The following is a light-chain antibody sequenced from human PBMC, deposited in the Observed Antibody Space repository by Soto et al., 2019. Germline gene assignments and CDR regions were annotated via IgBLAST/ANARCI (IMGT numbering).Light chain of an antibody. J-gene: IGLJ1*01. Sequence: QSVLTQPASVSGSPGQSITISCTETSSDVGSYNLVSWYQHHPGKAPKLMMYEDNKRPSGVSNRFSGSKSGNTASLTISGLQAEDEADYYCCSYAGSNTYVFGTGTKVTVL. CDR3: CSYAGSNTYV. CDR2: EDN. CDR1: SSDVGSYNL. V-gene: IGLV2-23*01.